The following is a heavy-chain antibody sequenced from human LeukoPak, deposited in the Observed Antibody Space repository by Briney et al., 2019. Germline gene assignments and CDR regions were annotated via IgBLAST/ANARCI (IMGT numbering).Heavy chain of an antibody. CDR2: VSGTGGRT. CDR1: GFTVSSSY. D-gene: IGHD6-6*01. CDR3: VKASSSSPQYNWFDA. V-gene: IGHV3-23*01. Sequence: PGGSLRLSCAASGFTVSSSYMSWVRQAPGKGLEWVSVVSGTGGRTYYADSVKGRFTISRDNSKNTLYLQMNSLRAEDTALYYCVKASSSSPQYNWFDAWGQGTLVTVSS. J-gene: IGHJ5*02.